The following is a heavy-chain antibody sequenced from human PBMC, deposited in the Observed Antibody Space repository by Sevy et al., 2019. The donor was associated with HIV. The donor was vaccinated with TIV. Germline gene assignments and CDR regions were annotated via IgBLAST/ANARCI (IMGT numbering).Heavy chain of an antibody. D-gene: IGHD3-22*01. CDR3: ARDTYYYDSSGWSSDY. Sequence: RGSLRLSCAASGFTFSSYWMSWVRQAPGKGLEWVANIKQDGSEKYYVDSVKGRFTISRDNAKNSLYLQMNSLRAEDTAVYYCARDTYYYDSSGWSSDYWGQGTLVTVSS. CDR2: IKQDGSEK. V-gene: IGHV3-7*01. J-gene: IGHJ4*02. CDR1: GFTFSSYW.